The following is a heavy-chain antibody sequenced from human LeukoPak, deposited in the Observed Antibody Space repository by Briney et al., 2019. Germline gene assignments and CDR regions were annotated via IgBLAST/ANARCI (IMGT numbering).Heavy chain of an antibody. J-gene: IGHJ5*02. Sequence: SETLSLTCAVSGGSISSGAYSWSWIRQPPRKGLEWIGYVYYSGGTYYNPSLKSRVTISVDTSKNQFSLNLTSVTAADTAVYYCARFTPQGYGWGGYNRFDPWGQGTLVAVSS. V-gene: IGHV4-30-4*07. CDR1: GGSISSGAYS. D-gene: IGHD3-16*01. CDR2: VYYSGGT. CDR3: ARFTPQGYGWGGYNRFDP.